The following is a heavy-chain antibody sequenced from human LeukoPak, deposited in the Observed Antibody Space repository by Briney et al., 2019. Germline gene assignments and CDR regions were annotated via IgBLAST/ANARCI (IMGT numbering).Heavy chain of an antibody. CDR1: GYTFASYY. J-gene: IGHJ3*02. Sequence: ASVKVSCKASGYTFASYYMHWVRQAPGQGLEWMGIINPSVGSISYAQNLQGRVTMTRDTSTSTVYMELSSLRSEDTAVYYCARPNGPYGALYAFDIWGQGTMVTVSS. D-gene: IGHD1-1*01. CDR2: INPSVGSI. CDR3: ARPNGPYGALYAFDI. V-gene: IGHV1-46*01.